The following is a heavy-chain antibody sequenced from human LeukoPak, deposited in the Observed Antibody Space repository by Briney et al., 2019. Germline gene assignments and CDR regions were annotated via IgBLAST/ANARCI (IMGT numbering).Heavy chain of an antibody. Sequence: PSETLSLTCTVSGGSISSYYWSWIRQPPGKGLEWIGYIYYSGSTNYNPSLKSRVTISVDTSKNQFSLRLSSVTAADTAVYYCARDFGLEGFDPWGQGTLVTVSS. J-gene: IGHJ5*02. CDR2: IYYSGST. D-gene: IGHD3-10*01. CDR3: ARDFGLEGFDP. V-gene: IGHV4-59*12. CDR1: GGSISSYY.